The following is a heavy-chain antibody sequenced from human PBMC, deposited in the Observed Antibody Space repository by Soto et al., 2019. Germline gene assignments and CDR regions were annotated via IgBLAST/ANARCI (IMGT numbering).Heavy chain of an antibody. CDR2: IKHDTSEA. CDR3: ARDGLLFSGPYRPSRFDY. Sequence: PGGSLRLSCAASGFKFSDYWMSWVCQAPGKGLEWVGNIKHDTSEAHYADSVKGRFTITRDNIKNFLFLQMRDLRADDTASYYCARDGLLFSGPYRPSRFDYWGLGALVTVSS. J-gene: IGHJ4*02. CDR1: GFKFSDYW. D-gene: IGHD3-16*02. V-gene: IGHV3-7*03.